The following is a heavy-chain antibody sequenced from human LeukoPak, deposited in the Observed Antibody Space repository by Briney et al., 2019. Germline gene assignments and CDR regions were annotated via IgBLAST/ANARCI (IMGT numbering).Heavy chain of an antibody. D-gene: IGHD3-10*01. J-gene: IGHJ6*03. CDR2: ISYDGSNK. V-gene: IGHV3-30-3*01. CDR1: GFTFSSYA. Sequence: LPGGSLRLSCAASGFTFSSYAMHWVRQAPGKGLEWVAVISYDGSNKYYADSVKGRFTISRDNSKNTLYLQMNSLRAEDTALYYCANGYGSGVYYYYYYMDVWGKGTTVTVSS. CDR3: ANGYGSGVYYYYYYMDV.